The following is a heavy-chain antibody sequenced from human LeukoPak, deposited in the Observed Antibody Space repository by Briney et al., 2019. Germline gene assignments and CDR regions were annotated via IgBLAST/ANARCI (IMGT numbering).Heavy chain of an antibody. V-gene: IGHV4-34*01. J-gene: IGHJ4*02. CDR2: INHSGST. CDR3: ARDAHDYLLLFDY. Sequence: TSETLSLTCAVYGGSFSGYYWSWIRQPPGKGLEWIGEINHSGSTNYNPSLKSRATISVDTSKNQFSLKLSSVTAADTAVYYCARDAHDYLLLFDYWGQGTLVTVSS. CDR1: GGSFSGYY. D-gene: IGHD4-11*01.